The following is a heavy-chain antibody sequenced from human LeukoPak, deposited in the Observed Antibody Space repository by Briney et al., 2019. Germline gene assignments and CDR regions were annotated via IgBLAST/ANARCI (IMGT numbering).Heavy chain of an antibody. J-gene: IGHJ4*02. CDR1: GGSFSGYY. Sequence: KASETLSLTCAVYGGSFSGYYWSWIRQPPGKGLEWIGEINHSGSTNYNPSVKSRVTISVDTSKNQFSLKLSSVTAADTAVYYCARGGGYKKYWGQGTLVTVSS. V-gene: IGHV4-34*01. CDR2: INHSGST. CDR3: ARGGGYKKY. D-gene: IGHD5-24*01.